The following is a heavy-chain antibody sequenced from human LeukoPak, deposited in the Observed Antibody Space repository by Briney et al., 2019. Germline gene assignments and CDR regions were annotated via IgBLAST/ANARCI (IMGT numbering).Heavy chain of an antibody. CDR2: IVPIFGTA. V-gene: IGHV1-69*01. Sequence: GSSVKVSCKASGGTFSSYAISWVRQAPGQGLEWMGGIVPIFGTANYAQKFQGRVTITADESTSTAYMELSSLRSEDTAVYYCAIGYDILTGYSIYYYYYYMDVWGKGTTVTLSS. D-gene: IGHD3-9*01. J-gene: IGHJ6*03. CDR3: AIGYDILTGYSIYYYYYYMDV. CDR1: GGTFSSYA.